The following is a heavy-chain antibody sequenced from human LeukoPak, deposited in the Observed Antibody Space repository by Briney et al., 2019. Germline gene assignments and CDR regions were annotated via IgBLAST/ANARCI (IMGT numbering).Heavy chain of an antibody. J-gene: IGHJ4*02. CDR3: AKTKGLVRGVIDY. V-gene: IGHV3-23*01. Sequence: PGGSLRLSCAASGFTLSRYAMSWVRQAPGKGLEWVSAISGSGGSTYYADSVKGRFTISRDNSKNTLYLQMNSLRAEDTAVYYCAKTKGLVRGVIDYWGQGTLVTVSS. CDR2: ISGSGGST. CDR1: GFTLSRYA. D-gene: IGHD3-10*01.